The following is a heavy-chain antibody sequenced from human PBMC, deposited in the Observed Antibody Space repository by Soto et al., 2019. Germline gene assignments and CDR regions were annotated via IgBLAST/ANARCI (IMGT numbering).Heavy chain of an antibody. CDR3: AKGITIFGVVIIGPDYYYYGMDV. D-gene: IGHD3-3*01. CDR2: ISGSGGNT. CDR1: GFTFSSYA. J-gene: IGHJ6*02. V-gene: IGHV3-23*01. Sequence: GGSLRLSCAASGFTFSSYAMSWVRQAPGKGLKWVSGISGSGGNTHYADSVKGRFTISRDISKNTLYLQMNSLRAEDTAVYYCAKGITIFGVVIIGPDYYYYGMDVWGHGTTVTVSS.